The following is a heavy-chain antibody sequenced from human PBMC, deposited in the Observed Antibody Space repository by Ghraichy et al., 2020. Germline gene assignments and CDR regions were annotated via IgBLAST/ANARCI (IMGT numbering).Heavy chain of an antibody. V-gene: IGHV4-59*01. D-gene: IGHD4-17*01. CDR3: AKTTVTTMGDAFNI. CDR2: IYNSWTT. Sequence: SETLSLTCTVSGASIRHYYWSWIRQLPGKGLEWIAYIYNSWTTNYNPSLKSRVTISSDTSKNQVSLKVTSVTAAATAIYYCAKTTVTTMGDAFNIWGQGTMVAVSS. CDR1: GASIRHYY. J-gene: IGHJ3*02.